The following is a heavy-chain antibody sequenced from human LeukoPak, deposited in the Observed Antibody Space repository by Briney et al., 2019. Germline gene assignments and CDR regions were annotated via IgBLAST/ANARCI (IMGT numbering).Heavy chain of an antibody. V-gene: IGHV3-23*01. CDR1: GFTFSSYA. CDR3: AKDPGVTMVRGVPAPFDY. D-gene: IGHD3-10*01. Sequence: PGGSLRLSCAASGFTFSSYAMSWVRQAPGKGLEWVSAISGSGGSTYYADSVKGRFTISRDNSKNTLYLQMNSLRAEDTAVYYCAKDPGVTMVRGVPAPFDYWGQGTLVTVSS. CDR2: ISGSGGST. J-gene: IGHJ4*02.